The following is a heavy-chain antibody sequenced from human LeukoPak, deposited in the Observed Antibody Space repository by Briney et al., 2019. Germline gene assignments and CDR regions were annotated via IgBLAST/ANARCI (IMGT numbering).Heavy chain of an antibody. CDR3: STSPSLDHFDP. CDR2: IIPILERA. J-gene: IGHJ5*02. V-gene: IGHV1-69*02. CDR1: GGSFTRHP. D-gene: IGHD1-1*01. Sequence: SVKVSCKASGGSFTRHPLSWVRQAPGQGHEWVGRIIPILERADYARKYQGRVTITADKSTSTVYMEVRDLRFEDTGVYYCSTSPSLDHFDPCGQGTLVTVSS.